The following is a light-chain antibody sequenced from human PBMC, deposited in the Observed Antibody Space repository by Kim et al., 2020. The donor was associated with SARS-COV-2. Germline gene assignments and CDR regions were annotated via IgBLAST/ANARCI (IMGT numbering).Light chain of an antibody. V-gene: IGKV1-9*01. CDR3: QQFNSYPLT. J-gene: IGKJ4*01. Sequence: DIQLTQSPSFLSASVGDRVTITCRASQGIRSSLAWYQQKPGKAPNLLIYTASTLQSGVPSRFSGSGSGTEFTLTISSLQPEDFATYYCQQFNSYPLTFGGGTKLEI. CDR2: TAS. CDR1: QGIRSS.